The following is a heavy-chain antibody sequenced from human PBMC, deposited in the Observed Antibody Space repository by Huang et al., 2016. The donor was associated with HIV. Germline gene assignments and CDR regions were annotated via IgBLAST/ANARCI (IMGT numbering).Heavy chain of an antibody. V-gene: IGHV3-48*02. CDR2: ISDSSSTV. J-gene: IGHJ4*02. CDR3: ARGIRYFGVVAYFDY. CDR1: GFTFSSYS. Sequence: EVQLVESGGGLVQPGGSLRLSCAASGFTFSSYSMNWGRQAPGKWVEWGSKISDSSSTVYYAGSVKGRVTISRDNAKNSLFLQMNSLRDEDTAVYYCARGIRYFGVVAYFDYWGQGALVTVSS. D-gene: IGHD3-3*01.